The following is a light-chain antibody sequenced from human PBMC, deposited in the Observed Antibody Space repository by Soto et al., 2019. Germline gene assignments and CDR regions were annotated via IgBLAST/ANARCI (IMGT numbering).Light chain of an antibody. Sequence: QSALNQPASVSGSPGQSITISGTGTSSDVGGYNYVSWYQQHPGKAPKLMIYEVSNRPSGVSNRFSGSKSGNTASLTISELQAEDEADYYCSSYTSSSTGYVFGTGTKLTVL. CDR3: SSYTSSSTGYV. CDR2: EVS. CDR1: SSDVGGYNY. J-gene: IGLJ1*01. V-gene: IGLV2-14*01.